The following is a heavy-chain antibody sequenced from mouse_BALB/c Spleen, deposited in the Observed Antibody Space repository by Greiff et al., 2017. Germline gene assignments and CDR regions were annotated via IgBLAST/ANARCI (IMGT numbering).Heavy chain of an antibody. D-gene: IGHD2-2*01. CDR1: GYAFSSSW. CDR2: IYPGDGDT. V-gene: IGHV1-82*01. J-gene: IGHJ2*01. Sequence: VQLQQSGPELVKPGASVKISCKASGYAFSSSWMNWVKQRPGQGLEWIGRIYPGDGDTNYNGKFKGKATLTADKSSSIAYMQLSSLTSVDSAVYFCARTMLTTDATDYWGQGTTLTVAS. CDR3: ARTMLTTDATDY.